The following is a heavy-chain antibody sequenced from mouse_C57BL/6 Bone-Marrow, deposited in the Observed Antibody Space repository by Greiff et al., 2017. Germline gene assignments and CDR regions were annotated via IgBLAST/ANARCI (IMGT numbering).Heavy chain of an antibody. CDR3: ARESSSGEDY. CDR1: GYSFTGYY. V-gene: IGHV1-42*01. Sequence: VQLQQSGPELVKPGASVKISCKASGYSFTGYYMNWVKQSPEKSLEWIGEINPSTGGTTYNQKFKAKATLTVDKSSSTAYMQLKSLTSEDSAVYYCARESSSGEDYWGQGTTLTVSA. CDR2: INPSTGGT. J-gene: IGHJ2*01. D-gene: IGHD3-2*02.